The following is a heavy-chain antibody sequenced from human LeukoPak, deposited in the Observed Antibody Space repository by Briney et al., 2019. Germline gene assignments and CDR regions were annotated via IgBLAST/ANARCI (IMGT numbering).Heavy chain of an antibody. Sequence: SETLSLTCTVSGGSISSSSYYWGWIRQPPGKGLEWIGSIYYSGSTYYNPSLKSRVTISVDTSKNQFSLKLSSVTAADTAVYYCARHERSAPSGSWYPNYYYYMDVWGKGTTVTISS. CDR1: GGSISSSSYY. CDR2: IYYSGST. D-gene: IGHD6-13*01. V-gene: IGHV4-39*01. CDR3: ARHERSAPSGSWYPNYYYYMDV. J-gene: IGHJ6*03.